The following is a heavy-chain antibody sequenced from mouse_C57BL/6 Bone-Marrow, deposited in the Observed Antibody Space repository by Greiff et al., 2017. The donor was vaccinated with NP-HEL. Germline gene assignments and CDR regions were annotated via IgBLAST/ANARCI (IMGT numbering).Heavy chain of an antibody. CDR1: GYTFTSYW. CDR3: ARGRGSSPFAY. D-gene: IGHD1-1*01. V-gene: IGHV1-55*01. Sequence: VQLQQSGAELVKPGASVKMSCKASGYTFTSYWITWVKQRPGQGLEWIGDLYPGSGSTNYNEKFTSKATLTVDTSSSTAYMQLSSLTSEDAAVDYCARGRGSSPFAYWGQGTLVTVSA. CDR2: LYPGSGST. J-gene: IGHJ3*01.